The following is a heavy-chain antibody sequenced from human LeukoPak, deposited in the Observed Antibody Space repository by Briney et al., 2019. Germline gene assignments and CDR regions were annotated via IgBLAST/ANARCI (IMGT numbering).Heavy chain of an antibody. CDR2: INTDGSST. CDR3: ARASPVWDY. D-gene: IGHD3-16*01. V-gene: IGHV3-74*01. J-gene: IGHJ4*02. CDR1: GFTFSSHW. Sequence: GGSLRLSCAASGFTFSSHWMHWVRQAPGKGLVWVSRINTDGSSTNYADSVKGRFTISRDNAKNTLYLQMHSLRAEDTAVYYCARASPVWDYWGQGTLVTVSS.